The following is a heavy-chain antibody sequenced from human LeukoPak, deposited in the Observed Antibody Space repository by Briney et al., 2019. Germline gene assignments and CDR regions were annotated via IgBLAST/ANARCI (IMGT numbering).Heavy chain of an antibody. J-gene: IGHJ4*02. CDR2: IYYSGST. V-gene: IGHV4-59*01. CDR3: ARVGSSSYYYTLAY. Sequence: SETLTLTCTVSGGSISSYYWTWIRQPPGKGLEWIGYIYYSGSTNYNPSLKSRVSISVDTSKNQFSLKLSSVTAADTAVYYCARVGSSSYYYTLAYWGQGTLVSASS. D-gene: IGHD3-22*01. CDR1: GGSISSYY.